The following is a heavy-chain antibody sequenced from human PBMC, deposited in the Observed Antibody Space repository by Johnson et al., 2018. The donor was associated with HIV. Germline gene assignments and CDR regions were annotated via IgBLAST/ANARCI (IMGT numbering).Heavy chain of an antibody. CDR2: ISYDGSNK. CDR3: ARIGGSYLVLWAFDI. V-gene: IGHV3-30*04. J-gene: IGHJ3*02. Sequence: QMLLVESGGGVVQPGRSLRLSCAASGFTFSSYAMHWVRQAPGKGLEWVAVISYDGSNKYYADSVKGRFTISRENSKNTLYMQMNSLKPEDTARYYCARIGGSYLVLWAFDIWGQGKMVTVSS. D-gene: IGHD1-26*01. CDR1: GFTFSSYA.